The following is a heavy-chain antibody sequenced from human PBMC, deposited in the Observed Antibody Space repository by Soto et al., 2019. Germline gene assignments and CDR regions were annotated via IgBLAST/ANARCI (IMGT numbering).Heavy chain of an antibody. CDR1: GGSISSYY. J-gene: IGHJ3*02. V-gene: IGHV4-59*01. Sequence: SEPLSLTCTVSGGSISSYYWSWIRQPPGKGLEWIGYIYYSGSTNYNPSLKSRVTISVDTSKNQFSLKLSSVTAADTAVYYCASTTMVRGEGDAFDIWGQGTMVTVSS. CDR3: ASTTMVRGEGDAFDI. CDR2: IYYSGST. D-gene: IGHD3-10*01.